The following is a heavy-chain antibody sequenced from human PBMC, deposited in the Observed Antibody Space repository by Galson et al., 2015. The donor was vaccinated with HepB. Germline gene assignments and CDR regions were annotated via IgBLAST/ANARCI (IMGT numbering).Heavy chain of an antibody. CDR1: GYSFTSYW. V-gene: IGHV5-10-1*01. D-gene: IGHD6-13*01. CDR3: AVRIAAADHFDY. CDR2: IDPSDSYT. Sequence: QSGAEVKKPGESLKISCKGSGYSFTSYWISWVRQMPRKGLEWMGRIDPSDSYTNYSPSFQGRVTISADKSISTAYLQWSSLKASDTAMYYCAVRIAAADHFDYWGQGTLVTVSS. J-gene: IGHJ4*02.